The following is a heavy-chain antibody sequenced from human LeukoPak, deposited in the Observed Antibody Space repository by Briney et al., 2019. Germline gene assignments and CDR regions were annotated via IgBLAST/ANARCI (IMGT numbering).Heavy chain of an antibody. CDR3: ARFSSGRRYFDWLLPKDAFDI. Sequence: GGSLRLSCAASGFTFSSYSMNWVRQAPGKGLEWVSSISSSSSYIYYADSVKGRFTISRDNAKNSLYLQMNSLRAEDTAVYYCARFSSGRRYFDWLLPKDAFDIWGQGTMVTVSS. J-gene: IGHJ3*02. D-gene: IGHD3-9*01. CDR2: ISSSSSYI. V-gene: IGHV3-21*01. CDR1: GFTFSSYS.